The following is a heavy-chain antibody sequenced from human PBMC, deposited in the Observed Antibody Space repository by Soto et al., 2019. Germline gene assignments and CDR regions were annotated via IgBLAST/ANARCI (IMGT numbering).Heavy chain of an antibody. V-gene: IGHV3-30-3*01. CDR3: ARESIVVVPAAMHAFDI. CDR1: GFTFSSYA. CDR2: ISYDGSNK. D-gene: IGHD2-2*01. Sequence: GGSLRLSCAASGFTFSSYAMHWVRQAPGKGLEWVAVISYDGSNKYYADSVKGRFTISRDNSKNTLYLQMNSLRAEDTAVYYCARESIVVVPAAMHAFDIWGQGTMVTVPS. J-gene: IGHJ3*02.